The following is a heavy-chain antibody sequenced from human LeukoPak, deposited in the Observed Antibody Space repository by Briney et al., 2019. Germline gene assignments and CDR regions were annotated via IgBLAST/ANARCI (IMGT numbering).Heavy chain of an antibody. CDR1: GYTFTGYY. V-gene: IGHV1-2*02. CDR2: INPNSGGT. CDR3: AGYYGSGSYNWFDP. Sequence: GASVKVSCKASGYTFTGYYMHWVRQAPGRGLEWMGWINPNSGGTNYAQKFQGRVTMTRDTSISTAYMELSRLRSDDTAVYYCAGYYGSGSYNWFDPWGQGTLVTVSS. J-gene: IGHJ5*02. D-gene: IGHD3-10*01.